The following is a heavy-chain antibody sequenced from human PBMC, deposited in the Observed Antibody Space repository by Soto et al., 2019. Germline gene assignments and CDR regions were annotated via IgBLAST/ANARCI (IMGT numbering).Heavy chain of an antibody. V-gene: IGHV4-59*01. D-gene: IGHD2-8*02. CDR3: ARDLVGLTHFDY. Sequence: QVQLQESGPGLVKPSETLSLTCTVSGDSISTYYWNWVRQPLGKGLEWIWYIYYLGRTNYNPSLRSRVTMSLDTSKNQISLNLNSVTAADTAVYYCARDLVGLTHFDYWGQGILVTVSS. CDR1: GDSISTYY. J-gene: IGHJ4*02. CDR2: IYYLGRT.